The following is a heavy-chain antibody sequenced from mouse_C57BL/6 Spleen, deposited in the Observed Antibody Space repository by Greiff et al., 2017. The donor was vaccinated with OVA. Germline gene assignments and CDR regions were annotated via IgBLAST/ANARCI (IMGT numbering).Heavy chain of an antibody. J-gene: IGHJ4*01. CDR2: INYDGSST. Sequence: EVQLVESEGGLVQPGSSMKLSCTASGFTFSDYYMAWVRQVPEKGLEWVANINYDGSSTYYLDSLKSRFIISRDNAKNILYLQMSSLKSEDTATYYCARAGYSYYAMDYWGQGTSVTVSS. CDR3: ARAGYSYYAMDY. CDR1: GFTFSDYY. V-gene: IGHV5-16*01.